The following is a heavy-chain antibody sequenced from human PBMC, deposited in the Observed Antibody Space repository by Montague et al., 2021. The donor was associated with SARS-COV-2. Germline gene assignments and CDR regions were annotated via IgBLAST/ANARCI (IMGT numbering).Heavy chain of an antibody. CDR1: GFSLSPSGIC. CDR3: ARTYGSGRGFDL. D-gene: IGHD3-10*01. J-gene: IGHJ2*01. CDR2: XYWDDDK. V-gene: IGHV2-70*11. Sequence: PALVKPTQTLTLTCTFSGFSLSPSGICVSWIRQPPGKALEWLARXYWDDDKYYSTSLKTRLTISKDTSNNQVVLTVTNMDPVDTATYYCARTYGSGRGFDLWGRGTLVTVSS.